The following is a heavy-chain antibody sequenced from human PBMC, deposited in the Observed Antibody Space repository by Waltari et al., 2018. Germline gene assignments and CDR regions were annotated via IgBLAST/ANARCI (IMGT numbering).Heavy chain of an antibody. V-gene: IGHV4-61*02. J-gene: IGHJ5*02. D-gene: IGHD1-20*01. CDR3: ARAEYNWNDAVTFDH. Sequence: QVQLQESGPGLVKPSQTLSLTCTVFGGSISSGRYYWSWIRQPAGKGLEWIGHIYTSGSTHSNPSLKRRVAISIDTSKNQFSLKLSSVTAADTAVYYCARAEYNWNDAVTFDHWGQGTSVIVS. CDR2: IYTSGST. CDR1: GGSISSGRYY.